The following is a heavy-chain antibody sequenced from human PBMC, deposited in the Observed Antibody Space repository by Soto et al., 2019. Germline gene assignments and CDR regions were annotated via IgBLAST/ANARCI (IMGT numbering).Heavy chain of an antibody. D-gene: IGHD1-7*01. J-gene: IGHJ6*02. CDR2: INHSGST. Sequence: SETLSLTCAVYGGSFSGYYWSWIRQPPGKGLEWIGEINHSGSTNYNPSLKSRVTISVDTSKNQFSLKLSSVTAADTAVYYCAREGLTGTTGFYYYYYGMDVWGQGTTVTVSS. V-gene: IGHV4-34*01. CDR3: AREGLTGTTGFYYYYYGMDV. CDR1: GGSFSGYY.